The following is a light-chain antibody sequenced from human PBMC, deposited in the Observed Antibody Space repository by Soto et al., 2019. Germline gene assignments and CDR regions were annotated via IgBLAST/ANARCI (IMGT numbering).Light chain of an antibody. V-gene: IGLV1-44*01. CDR2: SNH. J-gene: IGLJ3*02. CDR3: AAWDDSMSAWV. CDR1: NSNIGGNT. Sequence: QAVVTQPPSASGTPGRRVTISCSGSNSNIGGNTVIWYQQLPGTAPKLLIYSNHKRPSGVPDRISGSKSGTSASLAISGLQSEDEADYYCAAWDDSMSAWVFGGGTKLTVL.